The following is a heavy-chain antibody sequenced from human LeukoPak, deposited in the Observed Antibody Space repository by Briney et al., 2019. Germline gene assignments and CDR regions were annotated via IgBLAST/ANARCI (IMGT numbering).Heavy chain of an antibody. D-gene: IGHD6-13*01. Sequence: PSETLSLTCTVSGGSISSRSYYWGWIRQPPGKGLEWIGNIYYSGSTYYNASPKSRVTISVDTSKNQFSLKLSSVTAADTAVYYCARYYSSTWYGYFDYWGQGTLVTVSS. J-gene: IGHJ4*02. CDR1: GGSISSRSYY. V-gene: IGHV4-39*07. CDR2: IYYSGST. CDR3: ARYYSSTWYGYFDY.